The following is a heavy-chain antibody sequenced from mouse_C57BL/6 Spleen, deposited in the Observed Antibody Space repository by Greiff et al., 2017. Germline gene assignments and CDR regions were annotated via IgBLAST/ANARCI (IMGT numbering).Heavy chain of an antibody. V-gene: IGHV1-69*01. CDR2: IDPSDSYT. J-gene: IGHJ4*01. Sequence: QVQLQQPGAELVMPGASVKLSCKASGYTFTSYWMHWVKQRPGQGLEWIGEIDPSDSYTNYNQKFKGKSTLTVDKSSSTAYMQLSSLTSEDSAVYYCATDGNTLENWGQGTSVTVAS. D-gene: IGHD2-1*01. CDR3: ATDGNTLEN. CDR1: GYTFTSYW.